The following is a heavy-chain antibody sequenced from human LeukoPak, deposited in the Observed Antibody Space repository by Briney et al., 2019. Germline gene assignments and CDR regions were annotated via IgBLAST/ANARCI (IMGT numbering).Heavy chain of an antibody. CDR1: GGTFSSYA. CDR2: IIPILGIA. D-gene: IGHD6-13*01. CDR3: ARSSGYSNSWPRGAFDY. V-gene: IGHV1-69*04. J-gene: IGHJ4*02. Sequence: ASVKVSCKASGGTFSSYAISWVRQAPGQGLEWMGRIIPILGIANYAQKFQGRVTITADKSTSTAYMELSSLRSEDTAVYYCARSSGYSNSWPRGAFDYWGQGTLVTVSS.